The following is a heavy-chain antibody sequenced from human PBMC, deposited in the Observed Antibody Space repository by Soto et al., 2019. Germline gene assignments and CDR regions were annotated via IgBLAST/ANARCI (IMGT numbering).Heavy chain of an antibody. D-gene: IGHD5-12*01. CDR1: GYTFINYH. CDR2: INTYNGMT. CDR3: AKSPRGEMATD. J-gene: IGHJ4*02. V-gene: IGHV1-18*01. Sequence: QVQLVQSGGEVKKPGASVTVSCKASGYTFINYHITWVRQAPGQGLEWMAWINTYNGMTDYAQKFQGRVPMTRDPSTSTAYMELRNLGSDDTAVYFCAKSPRGEMATDWGQGTLVTVSS.